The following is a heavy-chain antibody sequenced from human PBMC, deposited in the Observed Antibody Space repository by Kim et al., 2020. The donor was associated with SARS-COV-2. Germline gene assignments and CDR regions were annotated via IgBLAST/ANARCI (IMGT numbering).Heavy chain of an antibody. CDR2: IYWDDDK. J-gene: IGHJ6*02. CDR1: GFSLSTSGVG. D-gene: IGHD2-21*01. V-gene: IGHV2-5*02. CDR3: AHSSARDFRALILVEQLFRGGRNYGMDV. Sequence: SGPTLVKPTQTLTLTCTFSGFSLSTSGVGVGWIRQPPGKALEWLALIYWDDDKRYSPSLKSRLTITKDTSKNQVVLTMTNMDPVDTATYYCAHSSARDFRALILVEQLFRGGRNYGMDVWGQGTTVTVSS.